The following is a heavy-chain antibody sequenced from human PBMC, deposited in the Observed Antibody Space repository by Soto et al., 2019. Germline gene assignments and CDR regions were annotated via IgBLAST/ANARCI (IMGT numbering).Heavy chain of an antibody. CDR1: GFTFSSFA. J-gene: IGHJ3*02. Sequence: QVQLVESGGGVVQPGRSLRLSCAASGFTFSSFAMHWVRQAPGKGLEWVAVTSSDGSNKYYADSVKGRFTISRDNSKNKLYLQMNSLRADDTAVYYCAKKSSSSGRADAFDIWGQGTMVTVSA. CDR3: AKKSSSSGRADAFDI. CDR2: TSSDGSNK. V-gene: IGHV3-30-3*02. D-gene: IGHD6-19*01.